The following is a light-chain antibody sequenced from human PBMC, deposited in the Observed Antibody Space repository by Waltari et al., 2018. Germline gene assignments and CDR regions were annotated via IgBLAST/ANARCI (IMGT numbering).Light chain of an antibody. CDR2: DVS. CDR1: TSDLGAYNY. V-gene: IGLV2-14*03. Sequence: QSALTQPASVSGSPGQSITISCTGSTSDLGAYNYVSWYQQHPGKAPKLIIFDVSSRPSGASPRFSGSKSANTASLIISGLQAEDEADYYCCSFTSSSTWIFGGGTKLTVL. J-gene: IGLJ2*01. CDR3: CSFTSSSTWI.